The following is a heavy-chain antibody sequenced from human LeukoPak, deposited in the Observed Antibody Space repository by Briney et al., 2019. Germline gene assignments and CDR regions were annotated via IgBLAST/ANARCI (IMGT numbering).Heavy chain of an antibody. D-gene: IGHD1-26*01. CDR1: GFTFSSYA. CDR2: ISGSGDST. CDR3: AKDPYSGSYYGYDALDI. J-gene: IGHJ3*02. V-gene: IGHV3-23*01. Sequence: GGSLRLSCAASGFTFSSYAMSWVRQAPGKGLEWVSAISGSGDSTYYADSVKGRFTISRDNSKNTLYLQMNSLRAEDTAVYYCAKDPYSGSYYGYDALDIWGQGTMVTVSS.